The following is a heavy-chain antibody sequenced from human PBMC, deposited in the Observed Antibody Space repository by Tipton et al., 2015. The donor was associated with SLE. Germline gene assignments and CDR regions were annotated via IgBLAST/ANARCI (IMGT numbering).Heavy chain of an antibody. Sequence: TLSLTCDVSGYSITNGYYWAWIRQSPAAGLEWIGHIFHSGLTYYSPSLKSRLTMSVDTSKNQFSVNLRSVTAADTAVYYCARGGGSYYDYWGQGTLVTVSS. CDR2: IFHSGLT. J-gene: IGHJ4*02. CDR3: ARGGGSYYDY. CDR1: GYSITNGYY. D-gene: IGHD1-26*01. V-gene: IGHV4-38-2*01.